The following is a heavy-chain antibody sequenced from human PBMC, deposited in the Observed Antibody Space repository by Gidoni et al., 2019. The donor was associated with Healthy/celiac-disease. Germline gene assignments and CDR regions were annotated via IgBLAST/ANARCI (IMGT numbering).Heavy chain of an antibody. Sequence: QVQLVQSGAEVKKPGASVQVSCKASGSTFTSYYMHWVRQAPGQGLEWMGIINPSGGSTSYAQKFQGRVTVTRDTSTSTVYMELSSLRSEDTAVYYCARGRHCSSTSCSYYYYYGVDVWGQGTTVTVSS. V-gene: IGHV1-46*01. J-gene: IGHJ6*02. D-gene: IGHD2-2*01. CDR1: GSTFTSYY. CDR2: INPSGGST. CDR3: ARGRHCSSTSCSYYYYYGVDV.